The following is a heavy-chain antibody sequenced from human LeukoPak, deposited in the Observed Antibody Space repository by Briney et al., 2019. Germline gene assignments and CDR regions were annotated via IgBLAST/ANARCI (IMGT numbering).Heavy chain of an antibody. V-gene: IGHV4-34*01. J-gene: IGHJ3*02. Sequence: SETLSLTCAVYGGSFSGYYWSWIRQPPGKGLEWIGEINHSGSTNYNPSLESRVTISVDTSKNQFSLKLSSVTAADTAVYYCARKNGKQWAFDIWGQGTMVTVSS. CDR1: GGSFSGYY. CDR2: INHSGST. D-gene: IGHD6-19*01. CDR3: ARKNGKQWAFDI.